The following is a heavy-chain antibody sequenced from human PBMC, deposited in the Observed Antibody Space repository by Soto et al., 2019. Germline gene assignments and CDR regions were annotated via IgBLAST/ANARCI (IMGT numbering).Heavy chain of an antibody. Sequence: EVQLVESGGGLVQPGGSLRLSCAVSGFTFNRHWMSWVRQTPGKGLEWVASIKEDGSEKSYVDSVKGRFTISRDNAKNSLFLQMNSLRVEETDVYSCVRTGWNPPDYWGQGTLATVSS. CDR1: GFTFNRHW. D-gene: IGHD1-1*01. J-gene: IGHJ4*02. CDR2: IKEDGSEK. CDR3: VRTGWNPPDY. V-gene: IGHV3-7*01.